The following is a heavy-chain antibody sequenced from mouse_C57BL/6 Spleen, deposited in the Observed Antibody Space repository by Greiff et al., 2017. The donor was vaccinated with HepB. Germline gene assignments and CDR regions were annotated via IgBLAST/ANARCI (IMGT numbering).Heavy chain of an antibody. Sequence: EVKLVESGGGLVKPGGSLKLSCAASGFTFSSYAMSWVRQTPEKRLEWVATISDGGSYTYYPDNVKGRFTISRDNAKNNLYLQMRHLKSEDTAMYYCARDYYGSSRYFDVWGTGTTVTVSS. V-gene: IGHV5-4*03. CDR2: ISDGGSYT. J-gene: IGHJ1*03. D-gene: IGHD1-1*01. CDR1: GFTFSSYA. CDR3: ARDYYGSSRYFDV.